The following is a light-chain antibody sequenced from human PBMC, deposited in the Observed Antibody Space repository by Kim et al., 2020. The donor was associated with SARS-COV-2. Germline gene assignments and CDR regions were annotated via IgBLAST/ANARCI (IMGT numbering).Light chain of an antibody. J-gene: IGLJ1*01. CDR2: SNG. CDR1: SLRTAS. V-gene: IGLV3-19*01. Sequence: LWQTVRISCKGDSLRTASTTWCHRKPRQAPVLFVYSNGHLASGVPGLFSSASASDTASLTITGARTEDKAVFYCHSRDSSLRTIYLFGPGTKVTVL. CDR3: HSRDSSLRTIYL.